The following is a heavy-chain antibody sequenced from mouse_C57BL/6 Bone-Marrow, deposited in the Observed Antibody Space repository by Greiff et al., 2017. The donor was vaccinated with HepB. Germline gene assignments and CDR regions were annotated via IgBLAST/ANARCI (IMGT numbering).Heavy chain of an antibody. V-gene: IGHV1-59*01. CDR3: ARRELLSFDY. CDR2: IDPSDSYT. D-gene: IGHD2-3*01. CDR1: GYTFTSYW. Sequence: QVQLQQSGAELVRPGTSVKLSCKASGYTFTSYWMHWVKQRPGQGLEWIGVIDPSDSYTNYNQKFKGKATLTVDTSSSTAYMQLSSLTSEYSAVYYCARRELLSFDYWGQGTTLTVSS. J-gene: IGHJ2*01.